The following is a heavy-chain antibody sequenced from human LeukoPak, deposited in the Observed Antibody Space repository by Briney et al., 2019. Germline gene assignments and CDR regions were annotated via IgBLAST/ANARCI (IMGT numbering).Heavy chain of an antibody. V-gene: IGHV4-34*01. J-gene: IGHJ4*02. CDR3: ARGYGSGSPLRY. CDR2: INHSGST. Sequence: PSETLSLTCAVYGGSFSGYYWSWIRQPPGKGLEWIGEINHSGSTNYNPSLKSRVTISVDTSKNQFSLELSSVTAADTAVYYCARGYGSGSPLRYWGQGTLVTVSS. CDR1: GGSFSGYY. D-gene: IGHD3-10*01.